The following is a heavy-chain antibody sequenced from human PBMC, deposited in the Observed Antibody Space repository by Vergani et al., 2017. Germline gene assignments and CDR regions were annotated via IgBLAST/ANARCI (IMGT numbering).Heavy chain of an antibody. CDR1: GYTFTSYG. J-gene: IGHJ4*02. CDR3: ARDGRYCSSTSCYNGGEFWDD. CDR2: ISAYNGNT. Sequence: QVQLVQSGAEVKKPGASVKVSCKASGYTFTSYGISWVRQAPGQGLEWMGWISAYNGNTNFAQKLQGRVTMTTDTSTSTAYMELRSLRSDDTAVYYCARDGRYCSSTSCYNGGEFWDDWGQATLVTVSS. D-gene: IGHD2-2*02. V-gene: IGHV1-18*01.